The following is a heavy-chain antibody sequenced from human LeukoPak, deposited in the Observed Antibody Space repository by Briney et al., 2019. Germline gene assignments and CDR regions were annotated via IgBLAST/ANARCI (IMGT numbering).Heavy chain of an antibody. CDR2: ISWNSGSI. Sequence: GGSLRLSCAASGFTFDDYAMHWVRQAPGKGLEWVSGISWNSGSIGYADSVKGRFTISRDNAKNTLYLQMNSLRAEDTAVYYCARAEDCSSTSCPRAFDIWGQGTMVTVSS. CDR3: ARAEDCSSTSCPRAFDI. J-gene: IGHJ3*02. D-gene: IGHD2-2*01. CDR1: GFTFDDYA. V-gene: IGHV3-9*01.